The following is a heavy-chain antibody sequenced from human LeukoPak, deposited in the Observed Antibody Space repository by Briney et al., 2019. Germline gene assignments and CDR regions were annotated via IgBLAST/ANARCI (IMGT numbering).Heavy chain of an antibody. V-gene: IGHV1-46*01. CDR1: GDTFTSYY. J-gene: IGHJ3*02. Sequence: ASVKVSCKASGDTFTSYYMHWVRQAPGQGLEWMGIINPSGGSTSYAQKFQGRVTMTRDMSTSTVYMELSSLRSEDTAVYYCARGRHYYDSSDYYYEGDAFDIWGQGTMVTVSS. D-gene: IGHD3-22*01. CDR2: INPSGGST. CDR3: ARGRHYYDSSDYYYEGDAFDI.